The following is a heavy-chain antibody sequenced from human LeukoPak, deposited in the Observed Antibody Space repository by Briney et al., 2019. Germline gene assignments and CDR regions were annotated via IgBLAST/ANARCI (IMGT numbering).Heavy chain of an antibody. Sequence: SVTVSCKASVGTFSSYAISWVRQAPGQGLEWMGGIIPIFGTANYAQKFQGRVTITADESTSTAYMELSSLRSEDRAVYYCARRGYYCSSTSCPGGYFDYWGQGTLVSVSS. D-gene: IGHD2-2*01. CDR1: VGTFSSYA. V-gene: IGHV1-69*01. J-gene: IGHJ4*02. CDR2: IIPIFGTA. CDR3: ARRGYYCSSTSCPGGYFDY.